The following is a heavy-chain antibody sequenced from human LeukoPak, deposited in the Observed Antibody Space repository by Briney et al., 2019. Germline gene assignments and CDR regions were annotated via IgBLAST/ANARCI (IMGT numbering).Heavy chain of an antibody. CDR2: MNPNSGNT. V-gene: IGHV1-8*01. CDR1: GYTFTSYD. D-gene: IGHD3-3*01. Sequence: ASAKVSCKASGYTFTSYDINWVRQATGQGLEWMGWMNPNSGNTGYAQKFQGRVTMTRNTSISTAYMELSSLRSEDTAVYYCARVSYYDFWSGYYPSYFDYWGQGTLVTVSS. CDR3: ARVSYYDFWSGYYPSYFDY. J-gene: IGHJ4*02.